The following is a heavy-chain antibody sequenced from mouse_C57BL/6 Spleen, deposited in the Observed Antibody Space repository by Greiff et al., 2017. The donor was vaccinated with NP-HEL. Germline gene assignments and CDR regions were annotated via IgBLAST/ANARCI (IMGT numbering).Heavy chain of an antibody. V-gene: IGHV1-69*01. D-gene: IGHD3-2*02. CDR2: IDPSDSYT. CDR1: GYTFTSYW. CDR3: ARGSSGYSFDY. Sequence: QVQLQQPGAELVMPGASVKLSCKASGYTFTSYWMHWVKQRPGQGLEWIGEIDPSDSYTNYNQKFKGKSTLTVDKSSSTAYMQLSSLTSEDSAVYYCARGSSGYSFDYWGQGTTLTVSS. J-gene: IGHJ2*01.